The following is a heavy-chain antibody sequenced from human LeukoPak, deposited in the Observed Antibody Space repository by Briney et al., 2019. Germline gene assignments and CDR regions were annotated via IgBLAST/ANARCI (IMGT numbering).Heavy chain of an antibody. V-gene: IGHV3-66*01. J-gene: IGHJ4*02. Sequence: GGSLRLSCAASGFTFSSYGMSWVRQAPGKGLEWVSVIYSGGSTYYANSVKGRFTISRDNSKNTLYLQMGSLRAEDMAVYYCARESGGSYYGAFDYWGQGTLVTVSS. D-gene: IGHD1-26*01. CDR1: GFTFSSYG. CDR2: IYSGGST. CDR3: ARESGGSYYGAFDY.